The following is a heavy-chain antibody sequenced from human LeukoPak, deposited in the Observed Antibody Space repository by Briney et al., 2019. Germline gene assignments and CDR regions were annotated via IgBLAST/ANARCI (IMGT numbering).Heavy chain of an antibody. CDR3: ARRRRGNGVSDYYFDY. D-gene: IGHD6-13*01. CDR1: GGSISSGDYY. Sequence: PSETLSLTCTVSGGSISSGDYYWSWIRQPPGKGLEWIGYIYYSGSTYYNPSLKSRVTISVDTSKNQFSLKLSSVTAADTAVYYCARRRRGNGVSDYYFDYWGQGTLVTVSS. V-gene: IGHV4-30-4*08. CDR2: IYYSGST. J-gene: IGHJ4*02.